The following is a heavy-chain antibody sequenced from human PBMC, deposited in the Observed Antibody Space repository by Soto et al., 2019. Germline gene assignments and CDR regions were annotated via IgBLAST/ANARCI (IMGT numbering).Heavy chain of an antibody. CDR3: ARGGWRHIDY. Sequence: SETLSLTCTVSGASISSSRCHWGWIRQPPGKGLEWIASIKYSGTTFYNPSLKSRVTISVDTSKNQFSLKLSSVTAADTAVYYCARGGWRHIDYWGQGTLVTVS. CDR1: GASISSSRCH. V-gene: IGHV4-39*07. CDR2: IKYSGTT. D-gene: IGHD3-3*01. J-gene: IGHJ4*02.